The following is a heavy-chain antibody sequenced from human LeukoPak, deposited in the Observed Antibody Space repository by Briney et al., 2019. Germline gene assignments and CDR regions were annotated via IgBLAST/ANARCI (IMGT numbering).Heavy chain of an antibody. D-gene: IGHD3-10*02. V-gene: IGHV1-2*02. CDR1: GYTFTGYY. CDR3: ARVSLWPDVTLNY. J-gene: IGHJ4*02. Sequence: GASVKVSCKTSGYTFTGYYMHWVRQAPGQGLEWMGWINPNRGGTNYAQKFQGRVTMTRDTSISTAYMELSRLTSDDTAVYYCARVSLWPDVTLNYWGQGTLVTVSS. CDR2: INPNRGGT.